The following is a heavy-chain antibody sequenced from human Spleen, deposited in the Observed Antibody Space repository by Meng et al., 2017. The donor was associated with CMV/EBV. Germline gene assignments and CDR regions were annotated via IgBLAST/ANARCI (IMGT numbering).Heavy chain of an antibody. D-gene: IGHD2/OR15-2a*01. CDR1: FRSYI. V-gene: IGHV3-21*01. CDR2: ISYRSTYK. Sequence: FRSYIMNWVRQAPGKGLEWVSSISYRSTYKYYADSVRGRFTVSRDNAANSLYLQMNSLRVDDTAVYYCARGRQSCNRPSCQLTWLDPWGQGTLVTVSS. J-gene: IGHJ5*02. CDR3: ARGRQSCNRPSCQLTWLDP.